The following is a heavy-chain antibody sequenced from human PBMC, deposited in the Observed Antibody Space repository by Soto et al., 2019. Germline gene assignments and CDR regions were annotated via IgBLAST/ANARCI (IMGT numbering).Heavy chain of an antibody. J-gene: IGHJ6*02. V-gene: IGHV3-30-3*01. CDR1: GFTFSSYA. CDR2: ISYDGSNK. Sequence: GGSLRLSCAASGFTFSSYAMHWVRQAPGKGLEWVAVISYDGSNKYYADSVKGRFTISRDNSKNTLYLQMNSLRAEDTAVYYCARGCSSTSCAWDYYYYGMDVWGQGTTVTVSS. CDR3: ARGCSSTSCAWDYYYYGMDV. D-gene: IGHD2-2*01.